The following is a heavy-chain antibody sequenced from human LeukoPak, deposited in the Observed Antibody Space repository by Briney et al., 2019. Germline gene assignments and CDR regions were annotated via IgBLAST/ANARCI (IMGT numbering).Heavy chain of an antibody. J-gene: IGHJ4*02. CDR1: GGSFSGYY. Sequence: SETLSLTCAVYGGSFSGYYWSWIRQPPGKGLEWIGEINHSGSTNYNPSLKSRVTMSVDTSKNQFSLKLSSVTAADTAVYYCARSLRLTRFSDYWGQGTLVTVSS. CDR3: ARSLRLTRFSDY. V-gene: IGHV4-34*01. CDR2: INHSGST.